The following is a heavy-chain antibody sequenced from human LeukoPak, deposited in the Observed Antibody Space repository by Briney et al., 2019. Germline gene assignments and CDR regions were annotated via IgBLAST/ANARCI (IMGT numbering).Heavy chain of an antibody. Sequence: GGSLRLSCAASGFTFSSYSMSWVRQAPGKGLEWVAVISYDGSNKYYADSVKGRFTISRDNSKNTLYLQMNSLRAEDTAVYYCARAAIVATILGNYFDYWGQGTLVTVSS. D-gene: IGHD5-12*01. CDR3: ARAAIVATILGNYFDY. J-gene: IGHJ4*02. CDR2: ISYDGSNK. CDR1: GFTFSSYS. V-gene: IGHV3-30*03.